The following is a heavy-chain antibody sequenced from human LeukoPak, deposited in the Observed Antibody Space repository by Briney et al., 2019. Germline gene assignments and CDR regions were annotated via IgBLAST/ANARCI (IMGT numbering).Heavy chain of an antibody. Sequence: GGSLRLSCAASGFTFSSYAMSWVRQAPGKGLEWVSAISGSGGSTYYADFVKGRFTISRDNSKNTLYLQMNSLRAEDTAVYYCAKVTDYGASSGYFDYWGQGTLVTVSS. D-gene: IGHD4-17*01. V-gene: IGHV3-23*01. J-gene: IGHJ4*02. CDR2: ISGSGGST. CDR1: GFTFSSYA. CDR3: AKVTDYGASSGYFDY.